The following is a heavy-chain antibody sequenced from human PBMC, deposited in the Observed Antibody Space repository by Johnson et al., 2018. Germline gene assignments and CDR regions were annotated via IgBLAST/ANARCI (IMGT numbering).Heavy chain of an antibody. CDR3: AKDRFGWPTTNDAFDI. Sequence: VQLVESGGGLVKPGGSXRLSCAASGFTFSRYSMAWVRQTPGRGLEWLSFIGSRGSGGGTYYADSVKGRCTISRDNSKNTLYLQMNSLRAEDTAVYSCAKDRFGWPTTNDAFDIWGQGTMVTVSS. CDR2: SRGSGGGT. D-gene: IGHD3-9*01. CDR1: GFTFSRYS. V-gene: IGHV3-23*04. J-gene: IGHJ3*02.